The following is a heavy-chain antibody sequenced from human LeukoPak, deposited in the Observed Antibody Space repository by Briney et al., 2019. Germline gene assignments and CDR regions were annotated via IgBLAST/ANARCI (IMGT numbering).Heavy chain of an antibody. V-gene: IGHV3-21*01. CDR1: GFTFSSYS. D-gene: IGHD1-26*01. J-gene: IGHJ4*02. Sequence: PGGSLRLSCAASGFTFSSYSMNWVRQAPGKGLEWVSSISSSSSYIYYADSVKGRFTISRDNSKNTLYLQMNSLRAEDTAVYYCARESTLGANDYWGQGTLVTVSS. CDR3: ARESTLGANDY. CDR2: ISSSSSYI.